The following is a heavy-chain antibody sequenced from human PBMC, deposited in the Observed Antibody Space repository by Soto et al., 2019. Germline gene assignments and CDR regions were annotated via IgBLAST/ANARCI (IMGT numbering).Heavy chain of an antibody. Sequence: QVQLVESGGGVVQPGRSLRLSCAASGFTFSNFGMHWGRQAPGKGLEWVAAISADGSDKYFSDYVKGRFTISRDNSKNTLFLQMNSLRVEDTAVYYCTKGSEVARQELDYWGQGTLVTVSS. J-gene: IGHJ4*02. CDR3: TKGSEVARQELDY. D-gene: IGHD3-3*01. CDR1: GFTFSNFG. V-gene: IGHV3-30*18. CDR2: ISADGSDK.